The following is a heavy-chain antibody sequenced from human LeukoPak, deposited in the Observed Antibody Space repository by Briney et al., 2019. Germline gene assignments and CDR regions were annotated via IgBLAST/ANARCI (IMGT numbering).Heavy chain of an antibody. D-gene: IGHD6-25*01. CDR1: GFTLRNYW. CDR2: INSDGSST. CDR3: ARLGSQGGVAALDY. V-gene: IGHV3-74*01. J-gene: IGHJ4*02. Sequence: GSLRLSRATPGFTLRNYWMHRVRPAPGKGLVWVPPINSDGSSTSYADSVKGRFTISRDNAKNTLYLQMNSLRAEDTAVYYCARLGSQGGVAALDYWGQGTLVTVSS.